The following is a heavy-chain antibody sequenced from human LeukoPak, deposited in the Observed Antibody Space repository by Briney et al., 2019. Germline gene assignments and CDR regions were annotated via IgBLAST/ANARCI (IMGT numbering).Heavy chain of an antibody. CDR3: ARERSFVSGNHDFDC. CDR2: ISSSSSYI. Sequence: PGGSLRLSCAASGFTFSSYSMNWVRQAPGKGLEWVSSISSSSSYIYYADSVKGRFTISRDNAKNSLYLQMNSLRAEDTAVYYCARERSFVSGNHDFDCWGQGTLVTVSS. J-gene: IGHJ4*02. V-gene: IGHV3-21*01. CDR1: GFTFSSYS. D-gene: IGHD1-14*01.